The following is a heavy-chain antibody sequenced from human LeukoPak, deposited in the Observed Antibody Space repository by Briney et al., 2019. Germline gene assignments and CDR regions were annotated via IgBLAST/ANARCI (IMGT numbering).Heavy chain of an antibody. V-gene: IGHV3-64D*09. CDR1: GFTFSTYP. D-gene: IGHD6-19*01. CDR2: ISSDGGST. CDR3: VSRLAPCYFGY. J-gene: IGHJ4*02. Sequence: PGGSLRLSCSASGFTFSTYPMHWVRQAPGKGLEYVSAISSDGGSTYYADSVKGRFIVSRDNSKNTLFLQMSSLRAEDTAVYYCVSRLAPCYFGYWGQGTLVTVSS.